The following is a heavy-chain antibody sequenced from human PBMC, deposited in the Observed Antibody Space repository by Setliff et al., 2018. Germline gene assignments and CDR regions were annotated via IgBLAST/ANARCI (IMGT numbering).Heavy chain of an antibody. D-gene: IGHD6-19*01. CDR1: GGSISSYY. CDR2: IYYSGST. CDR3: AREQWLDPPGYYYMDV. J-gene: IGHJ6*03. Sequence: PSETLSLTCTVSGGSISSYYWSWIRQPPGKGLAWIGYIYYSGSTNYNPSLKSRVTMSIDTSKNQFSLKLNSVTAADMAVYYCAREQWLDPPGYYYMDVWAKGTTVTVSS. V-gene: IGHV4-59*12.